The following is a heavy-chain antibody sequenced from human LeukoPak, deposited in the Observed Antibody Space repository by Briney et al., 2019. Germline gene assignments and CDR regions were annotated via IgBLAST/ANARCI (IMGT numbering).Heavy chain of an antibody. CDR1: GFTFSSYS. D-gene: IGHD3-22*01. V-gene: IGHV3-21*01. J-gene: IGHJ3*02. Sequence: PGGSLRLSCAASGFTFSSYSMNWVRQAPGKGLEWVSSISSSSSYIYYADSVKGRFTISRDNAKNSLYLQMNSLRAEDTAVYYCARDYYDSSDGQAFDIWAKGQWSPSLQ. CDR3: ARDYYDSSDGQAFDI. CDR2: ISSSSSYI.